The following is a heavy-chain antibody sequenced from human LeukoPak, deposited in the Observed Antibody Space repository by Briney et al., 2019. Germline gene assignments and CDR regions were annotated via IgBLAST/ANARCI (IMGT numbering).Heavy chain of an antibody. CDR3: ARGRLDGWLDP. J-gene: IGHJ5*02. D-gene: IGHD5-24*01. CDR1: GGSISSYY. CDR2: IYYSGST. V-gene: IGHV4-59*01. Sequence: KASETLSLTCTVSGGSISSYYWNWIRQPPGKGLEWFGYIYYSGSTNYNPSLKSRVTILVDTSKNHFSLKLSSVTAADTAVYYCARGRLDGWLDPWGQGTLVTVSS.